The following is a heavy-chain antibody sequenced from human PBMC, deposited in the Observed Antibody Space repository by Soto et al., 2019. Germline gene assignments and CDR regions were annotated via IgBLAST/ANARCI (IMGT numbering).Heavy chain of an antibody. J-gene: IGHJ4*02. D-gene: IGHD4-17*01. CDR1: GGSISSGGYS. CDR2: IYHSGST. V-gene: IGHV4-30-2*01. Sequence: QLQLQESGSGLVKPSQTLSLTCAVSGGSISSGGYSWSWIRQPPGKGLEWIGYIYHSGSTYYNPSLKSRVTISVDRSKNQCSLKLTSVTAADTAVYYCASTTVTAKFFDFWGQGTLVTVSS. CDR3: ASTTVTAKFFDF.